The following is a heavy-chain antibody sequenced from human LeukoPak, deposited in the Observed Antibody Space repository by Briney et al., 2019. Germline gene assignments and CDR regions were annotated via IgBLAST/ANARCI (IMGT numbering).Heavy chain of an antibody. Sequence: SETLSLTCTVSGGSISSSSYYWGWIRQPPGKGLEWIGSIYYSGSTYYNPSLKSRVTISVDTSKNQFSLKLSSVTAADTAVYYCARQPMVRGVISDYWGQGTLVTVSS. CDR3: ARQPMVRGVISDY. D-gene: IGHD3-10*01. J-gene: IGHJ4*02. V-gene: IGHV4-39*01. CDR2: IYYSGST. CDR1: GGSISSSSYY.